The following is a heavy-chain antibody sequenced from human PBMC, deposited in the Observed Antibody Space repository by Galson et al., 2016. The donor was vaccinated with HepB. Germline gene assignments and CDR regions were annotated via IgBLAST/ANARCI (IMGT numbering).Heavy chain of an antibody. CDR3: AKDPYYYGSGSYYFDY. J-gene: IGHJ4*02. V-gene: IGHV3-30*18. CDR1: GFTFRNAW. CDR2: ISYDGSKK. Sequence: SLRLSCAASGFTFRNAWMSWVRQAPGKGLEWVAVISYDGSKKYYADSVKGRFTISRDNSQNTLYLQMNSLRTEDTAVYYCAKDPYYYGSGSYYFDYWGQGTLVTVSS. D-gene: IGHD3-10*01.